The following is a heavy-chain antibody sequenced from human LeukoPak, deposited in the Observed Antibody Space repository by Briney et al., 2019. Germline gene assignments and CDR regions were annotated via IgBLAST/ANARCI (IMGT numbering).Heavy chain of an antibody. D-gene: IGHD3-9*01. Sequence: GGSLRLSCAASGFTFNSYAMHWVRQAPGKGLEWVSTISGRGDTSYFPDSVKGRFSISRDNSKNTLYLQMNSLRADDTALYYCARDPGYAIYYFDYWGQGTLVTVSS. CDR3: ARDPGYAIYYFDY. J-gene: IGHJ4*02. CDR1: GFTFNSYA. CDR2: ISGRGDTS. V-gene: IGHV3-23*01.